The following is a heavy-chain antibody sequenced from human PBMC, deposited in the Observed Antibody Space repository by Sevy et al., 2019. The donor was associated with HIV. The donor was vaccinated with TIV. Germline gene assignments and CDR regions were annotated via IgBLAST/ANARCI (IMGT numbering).Heavy chain of an antibody. V-gene: IGHV3-15*01. CDR2: IKSKTDGGTT. J-gene: IGHJ3*02. Sequence: GGSLRLSCAASGFTFSNAWMSWVRQAPGKGLEWVGRIKSKTDGGTTDHAAPVKGRFTISRDDSKNTLYLQMNSLKTEDTAVYYCTTDHHIVVVTAISFGSSAFDIWGQGTMVTVSS. CDR1: GFTFSNAW. CDR3: TTDHHIVVVTAISFGSSAFDI. D-gene: IGHD2-21*02.